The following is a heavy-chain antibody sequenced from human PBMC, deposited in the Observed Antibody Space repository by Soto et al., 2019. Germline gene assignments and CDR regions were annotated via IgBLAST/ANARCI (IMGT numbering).Heavy chain of an antibody. CDR1: GFTVSNYG. D-gene: IGHD4-4*01. CDR2: IGGSGGST. V-gene: IGHV3-23*01. CDR3: AKATAFD. Sequence: EVQLLESGGGLVQPGGSLRLSCAASGFTVSNYGMNWVRQAPGKGLEWVSGIGGSGGSTYYANSVKGRFTIARDNSKTTRYLKLTRLTDEDTSVNYCAKATAFDWGQGALVTVSS. J-gene: IGHJ4*02.